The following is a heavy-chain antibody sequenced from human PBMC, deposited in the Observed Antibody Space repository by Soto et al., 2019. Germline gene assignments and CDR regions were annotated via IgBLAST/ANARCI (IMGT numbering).Heavy chain of an antibody. D-gene: IGHD3-22*01. Sequence: QVQLVESGGGVVQPGRSLRLSCAASGFTFSSYGMHWVHQAPGKGLEWVAVISYDGSNKYYADSVKGRFTISRDNSKNTLYLQMNSLRAEDTAVYYCAKVGYYYDSSGYYLFDYWGQGTLVTVSS. CDR2: ISYDGSNK. V-gene: IGHV3-30*18. CDR3: AKVGYYYDSSGYYLFDY. J-gene: IGHJ4*02. CDR1: GFTFSSYG.